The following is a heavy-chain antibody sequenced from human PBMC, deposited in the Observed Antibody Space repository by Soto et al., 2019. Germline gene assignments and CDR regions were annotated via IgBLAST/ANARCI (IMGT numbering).Heavy chain of an antibody. D-gene: IGHD3-22*01. CDR2: INWNGGST. V-gene: IGHV3-20*04. CDR3: ARVVVVIPPGYYYAMDV. J-gene: IGHJ6*02. CDR1: GFTFDDYG. Sequence: PGGSLRLSCAASGFTFDDYGMSWVRQAPGKGLEWVSGINWNGGSTGYADSVKGRFTISRDNGKNSLFLQMNSLRDEDTAVYYCARVVVVIPPGYYYAMDVWGQGTTVTVSS.